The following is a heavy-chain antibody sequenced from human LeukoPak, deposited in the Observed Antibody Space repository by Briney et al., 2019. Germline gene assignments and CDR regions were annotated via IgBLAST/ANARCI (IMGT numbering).Heavy chain of an antibody. J-gene: IGHJ4*02. Sequence: GGSLRLSCAASGFTFSSYWMHWVRQAPGKGLVWVSRINSDGSSTSYADSVKGRFTISRDNAKDTLYLQMNSLRAEDTAVYYCARDPRGYSGYDQRALDYWGQGTLVTVSS. CDR2: INSDGSST. D-gene: IGHD5-12*01. CDR3: ARDPRGYSGYDQRALDY. CDR1: GFTFSSYW. V-gene: IGHV3-74*01.